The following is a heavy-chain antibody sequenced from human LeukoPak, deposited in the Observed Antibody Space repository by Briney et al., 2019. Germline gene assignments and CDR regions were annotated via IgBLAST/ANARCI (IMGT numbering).Heavy chain of an antibody. CDR3: ARTDTGGFDY. CDR1: GGSISSGGYY. D-gene: IGHD2-8*02. CDR2: IYYSGST. J-gene: IGHJ4*02. Sequence: PSETLSLTCTVSGGSISSGGYYWSWIRQHPGKGLEWIGYIYYSGSTYYNPSLKSRVTISVDTPKNQFSLKLSSVTAADTAVCYCARTDTGGFDYWGQGTLVTVSS. V-gene: IGHV4-31*03.